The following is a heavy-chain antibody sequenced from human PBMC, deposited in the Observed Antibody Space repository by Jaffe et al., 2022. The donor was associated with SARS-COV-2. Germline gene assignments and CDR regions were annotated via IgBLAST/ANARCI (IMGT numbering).Heavy chain of an antibody. Sequence: EVQLVESGGGLVQPGGSLRLSCAASGFIFSTYSMNWVRQAPGKGLEWVSAITGSGGSSYYADSVQGRFTISRDNSKNTLYLQMSSLRVEDTAVYYCTQADLAARGGGFSLWGQGTVVTVSS. J-gene: IGHJ3*01. CDR3: TQADLAARGGGFSL. CDR1: GFIFSTYS. CDR2: ITGSGGSS. D-gene: IGHD2-15*01. V-gene: IGHV3-23*04.